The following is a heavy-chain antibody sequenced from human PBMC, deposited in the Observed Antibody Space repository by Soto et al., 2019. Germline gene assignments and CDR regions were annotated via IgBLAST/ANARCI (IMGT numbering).Heavy chain of an antibody. D-gene: IGHD1-1*01. CDR2: IYYSGST. Sequence: SETLSLTCTVSCGSISSYYWSWIRQPPGKGLEWIGYIYYSGSTNYNPSLKSRVTISVDTSKNQFSLKLSSVTAADTAVYYCARGGDNWNDGWYFDYWGQGTLVTVSS. J-gene: IGHJ4*02. V-gene: IGHV4-59*01. CDR1: CGSISSYY. CDR3: ARGGDNWNDGWYFDY.